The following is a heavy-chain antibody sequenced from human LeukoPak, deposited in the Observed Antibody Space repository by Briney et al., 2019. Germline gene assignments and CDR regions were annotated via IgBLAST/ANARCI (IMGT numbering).Heavy chain of an antibody. D-gene: IGHD3-10*01. CDR3: AKDVWFGELFGKENWFDP. J-gene: IGHJ5*02. CDR2: ISGSGGST. CDR1: GFTFSSYA. V-gene: IGHV3-23*01. Sequence: GGSLRLSCAASGFTFSSYAMGWVRQAPGKGREGVSAISGSGGSTYYADSVKGRFTISRDNSKNTLYLQMNSLRAEDTAVYYCAKDVWFGELFGKENWFDPWGQGTLVTVSS.